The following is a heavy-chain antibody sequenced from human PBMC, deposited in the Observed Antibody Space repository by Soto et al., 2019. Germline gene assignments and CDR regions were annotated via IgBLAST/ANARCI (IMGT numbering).Heavy chain of an antibody. V-gene: IGHV3-30*18. CDR3: AEDTFTVNNGGSYFNY. J-gene: IGHJ4*03. Sequence: GLSLRFPCAAGRCSFSDYGRHWVRQAPGKGLKWVAVRSSGGRRKYYVDSVKCRFTISRDNSKNTLYLQMNSLRAEDTPVSYCAEDTFTVNNGGSYFNY. D-gene: IGHD2-8*01. CDR2: RSSGGRRK. CDR1: RCSFSDYG.